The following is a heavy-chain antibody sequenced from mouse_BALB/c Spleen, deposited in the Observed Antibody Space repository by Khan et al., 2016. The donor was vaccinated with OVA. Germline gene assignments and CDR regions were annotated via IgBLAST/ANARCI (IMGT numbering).Heavy chain of an antibody. Sequence: QVQLQQPGAELVKPGASVKLSCKASGYTFTSYYMYWVKQRPGQGIEWIGGINPSNGGTNFNEKFKSKATLTVDKSSSTAYMQLSSLTYEDSAVXYCTRGGACATMISWFAYGGQGTLVTVSA. J-gene: IGHJ3*01. CDR3: TRGGACATMISWFAY. D-gene: IGHD2-4*01. CDR2: INPSNGGT. CDR1: GYTFTSYY. V-gene: IGHV1S81*02.